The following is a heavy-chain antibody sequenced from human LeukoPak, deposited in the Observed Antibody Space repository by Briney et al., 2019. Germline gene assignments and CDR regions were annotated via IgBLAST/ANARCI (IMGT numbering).Heavy chain of an antibody. J-gene: IGHJ4*02. CDR1: GFTFSSYA. CDR3: VKDRVSISSSGYFDY. D-gene: IGHD6-13*01. Sequence: GGSLRLSCSASGFTFSSYAMHWVRQAPGKGLEYVSAISSNGGSTYYADSVKGRFTISRDNSKNTLYLQMSSLRAEDTAVYYYVKDRVSISSSGYFDYWGQGTLVTVSS. V-gene: IGHV3-64D*06. CDR2: ISSNGGST.